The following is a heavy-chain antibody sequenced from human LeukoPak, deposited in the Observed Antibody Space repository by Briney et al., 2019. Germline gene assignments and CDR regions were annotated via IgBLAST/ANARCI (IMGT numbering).Heavy chain of an antibody. CDR2: IRGRGSNI. V-gene: IGHV3-11*01. CDR1: GFNLSDYY. Sequence: PGGSLRLSCLPCGFNLSDYYMNWIRHAPGGGLEWVSYIRGRGSNIYHAHSVKRRFTISRDNTKNSLYLQMSSLRAEDTAVYYCARSIGFYYTMDVWGQGTTVTVSS. D-gene: IGHD3-22*01. CDR3: ARSIGFYYTMDV. J-gene: IGHJ6*02.